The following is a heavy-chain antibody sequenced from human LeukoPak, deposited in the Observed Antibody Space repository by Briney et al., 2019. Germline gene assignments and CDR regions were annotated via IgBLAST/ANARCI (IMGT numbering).Heavy chain of an antibody. J-gene: IGHJ1*01. CDR2: IKNKNSGRTT. D-gene: IGHD5-24*01. V-gene: IGHV3-15*01. CDR3: VRDGGLLPYYFTY. Sequence: GGSLRLSCAASGFIFPNAWMHWVRQAPGKGLEWVGRIKNKNSGRTTNYIAPVKGRFTISRDDSRNTLYLEMDNLKTDDTAIYYCVRDGGLLPYYFTYWGQGTLVTVSS. CDR1: GFIFPNAW.